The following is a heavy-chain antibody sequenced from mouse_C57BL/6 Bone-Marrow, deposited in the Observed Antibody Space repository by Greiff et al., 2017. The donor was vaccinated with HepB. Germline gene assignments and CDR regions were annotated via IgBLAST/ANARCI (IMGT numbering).Heavy chain of an antibody. D-gene: IGHD1-1*01. CDR3: ARSIYYYGSSFSWFAY. V-gene: IGHV1-81*01. CDR2: IYPRSGNT. Sequence: VQLQQSGAELARPGASVKLSCKASGYTFTSYGISWVKQSTGQGLEWIGEIYPRSGNTYYNEKFKGKATLTADESSSTAYMELRSLTSEDSAVYFCARSIYYYGSSFSWFAYWGQGTLVTVSA. J-gene: IGHJ3*01. CDR1: GYTFTSYG.